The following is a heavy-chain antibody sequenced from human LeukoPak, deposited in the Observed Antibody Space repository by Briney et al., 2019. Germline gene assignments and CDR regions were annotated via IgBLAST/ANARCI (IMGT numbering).Heavy chain of an antibody. CDR3: ARDPPSYYASSDYPP. CDR1: GFTVSSNY. D-gene: IGHD3-22*01. V-gene: IGHV3-53*01. CDR2: LYSGGST. Sequence: GGSLRLSCAASGFTVSSNYMSWVRQAPGKGLEWVSVLYSGGSTYYADSVKRRFTISRDNSKNTLYLQMNRLKAEDTAVYYCARDPPSYYASSDYPPWGQGTLVTVSS. J-gene: IGHJ5*02.